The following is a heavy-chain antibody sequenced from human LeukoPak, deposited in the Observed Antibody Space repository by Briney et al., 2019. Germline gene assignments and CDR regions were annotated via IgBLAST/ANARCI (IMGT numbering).Heavy chain of an antibody. V-gene: IGHV1-8*02. CDR3: ARGPRYCSSTSCYVYFDY. Sequence: ASVKVSCKASGYTFTGYYMHWVRQAPGQGLEWMGWMNPNSGNTGYAQKFQGRVTMTRNTSISTAYMELSSLRSEDTAVYYCARGPRYCSSTSCYVYFDYWGQGTLVTVSS. CDR1: GYTFTGYY. D-gene: IGHD2-2*01. CDR2: MNPNSGNT. J-gene: IGHJ4*02.